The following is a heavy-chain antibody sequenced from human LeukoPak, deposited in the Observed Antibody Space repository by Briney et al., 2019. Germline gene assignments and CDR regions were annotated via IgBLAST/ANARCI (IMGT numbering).Heavy chain of an antibody. Sequence: SETLSLTCTVSGYFISSGYYWGWIRQSPGKGLEWIGTISHYGSTDYNPSLKSRVTISVDMSKNQFSLKLTSVTAADTALYYCARGSGTLDAFDICGQGTMVTVSS. CDR3: ARGSGTLDAFDI. D-gene: IGHD1-1*01. V-gene: IGHV4-38-2*02. CDR2: ISHYGST. CDR1: GYFISSGYY. J-gene: IGHJ3*02.